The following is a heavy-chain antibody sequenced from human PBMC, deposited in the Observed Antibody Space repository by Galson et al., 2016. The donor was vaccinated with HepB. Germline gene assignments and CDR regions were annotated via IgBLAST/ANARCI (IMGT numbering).Heavy chain of an antibody. CDR3: VGADKFSYTHASGM. J-gene: IGHJ4*02. D-gene: IGHD3-10*01. V-gene: IGHV4-59*08. CDR1: GGSISNYY. Sequence: SETLSLTCTVSGGSISNYYWSWIRQPPGKGLEWIGYFYYSGSTNYNPSLRSRVTISVDTSKSQFSLTLRSVTAADTAVYYCVGADKFSYTHASGMWGQGTLVTVSS. CDR2: FYYSGST.